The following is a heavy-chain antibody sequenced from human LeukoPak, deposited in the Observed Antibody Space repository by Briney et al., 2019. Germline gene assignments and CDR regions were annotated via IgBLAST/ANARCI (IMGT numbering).Heavy chain of an antibody. V-gene: IGHV3-33*01. CDR2: IWYDGSNK. CDR3: ARAFEGGIAAAAFNWFDP. CDR1: GFTFSSYG. D-gene: IGHD6-13*01. Sequence: GGSLRLSCAVSGFTFSSYGMHWVRQAPGKGLEWVAVIWYDGSNKYYADSVKGRFTISRDNSKNTLYLQMNSLRAEDTAVYYCARAFEGGIAAAAFNWFDPWGQGTLVTVSS. J-gene: IGHJ5*02.